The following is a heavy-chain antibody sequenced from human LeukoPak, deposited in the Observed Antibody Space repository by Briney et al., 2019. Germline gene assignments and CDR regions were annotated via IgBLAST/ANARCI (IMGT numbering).Heavy chain of an antibody. CDR3: ARVGSYYIPLGY. V-gene: IGHV3-21*01. CDR2: ISSSSSYI. CDR1: GFTFSSYS. Sequence: GGSLRLSCAASGFTFSSYSMNWVRQAPGKGLKWVSSISSSSSYIYYADSVKGRFTISRDNAKNSLYLQMNSLRAEDTAVYYCARVGSYYIPLGYWGQGTLVTVSS. D-gene: IGHD1-26*01. J-gene: IGHJ4*02.